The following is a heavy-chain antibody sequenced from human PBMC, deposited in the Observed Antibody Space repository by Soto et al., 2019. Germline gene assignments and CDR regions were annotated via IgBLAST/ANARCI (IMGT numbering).Heavy chain of an antibody. J-gene: IGHJ4*02. Sequence: GASVKVSCKASGYTFTSYYIHWVRQAPGQGLEWMGVINPSGGSTTYAQRFQGRVTLTRDTSTSTVYMQLSSLSSGDTAVYYCARTSLDYICDYWGEGTLVTVS. D-gene: IGHD4-4*01. CDR2: INPSGGST. CDR3: ARTSLDYICDY. CDR1: GYTFTSYY. V-gene: IGHV1-46*01.